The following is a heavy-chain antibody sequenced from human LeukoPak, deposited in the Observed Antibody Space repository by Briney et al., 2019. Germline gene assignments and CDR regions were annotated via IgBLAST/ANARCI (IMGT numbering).Heavy chain of an antibody. Sequence: PGGSLRLSCAASGFTFSGCGMHWVRQAPGKGLEWVAFIWYDGRDKYYVGSVKGRFTISRDNSKNTLYLQMNSLRAEDTAMYYCAKDPYSYGSYFDYWGQGTLVTVSS. D-gene: IGHD5-18*01. J-gene: IGHJ4*02. CDR1: GFTFSGCG. CDR3: AKDPYSYGSYFDY. CDR2: IWYDGRDK. V-gene: IGHV3-30*02.